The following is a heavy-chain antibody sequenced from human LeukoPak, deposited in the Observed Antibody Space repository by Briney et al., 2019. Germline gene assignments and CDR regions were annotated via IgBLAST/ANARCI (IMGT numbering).Heavy chain of an antibody. J-gene: IGHJ3*02. D-gene: IGHD5-12*01. V-gene: IGHV1-69*05. CDR3: ASTSGFASTSAFCI. CDR2: IIPIFGTA. Sequence: SVKVSCKASGGTFSSYAISWVRQAPGQGLEWMGGIIPIFGTANYAQKFQGRVTITTDESTSTAYMELSSLRSEDTAVYYCASTSGFASTSAFCICGQKTILTVSS. CDR1: GGTFSSYA.